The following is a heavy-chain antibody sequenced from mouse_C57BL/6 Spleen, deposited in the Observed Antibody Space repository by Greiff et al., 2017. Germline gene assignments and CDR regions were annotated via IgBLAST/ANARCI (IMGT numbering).Heavy chain of an antibody. V-gene: IGHV8-12*01. CDR1: GFSLSTSGMG. Sequence: QVTLKVSGPGILQSSQTLSLTCSFSGFSLSTSGMGVSWIRQPSGKGLEWLAHIYWDDDKRYNPSLKSRLTISKDTSRNQVFLKITSVDNADTATYYCARRGYYGSSLYWYFDVWGTGTTVTVSS. CDR3: ARRGYYGSSLYWYFDV. CDR2: IYWDDDK. D-gene: IGHD1-1*01. J-gene: IGHJ1*03.